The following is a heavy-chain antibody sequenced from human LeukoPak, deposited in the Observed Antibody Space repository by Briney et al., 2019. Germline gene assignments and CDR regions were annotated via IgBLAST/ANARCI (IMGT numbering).Heavy chain of an antibody. CDR1: GFTFSSYE. CDR2: ISSSGSTI. V-gene: IGHV3-48*03. Sequence: GGSLRLSCAASGFTFSSYELNWVRQAPGKGLEWVSYISSSGSTIYYADSVKGRFTISRDSAKNSLYLQMNSLRAEDTAVYYCARGYSYGSDYWGQGTLVTVSS. CDR3: ARGYSYGSDY. D-gene: IGHD5-18*01. J-gene: IGHJ4*02.